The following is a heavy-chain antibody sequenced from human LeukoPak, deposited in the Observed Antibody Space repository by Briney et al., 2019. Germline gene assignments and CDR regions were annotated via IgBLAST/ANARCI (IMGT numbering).Heavy chain of an antibody. CDR1: GYXFSSYG. D-gene: IGHD1-1*01. Sequence: ASVKVSCKASGYXFSSYGLSWVRQAPGQGLEWMGWINAYNGNTNYAQNLQGRVTMTTDTSTSTAYMELRSLRSDDTAVYYCARRQGTTLNFDYWGQGTVVTVSS. CDR2: INAYNGNT. V-gene: IGHV1-18*01. CDR3: ARRQGTTLNFDY. J-gene: IGHJ4*02.